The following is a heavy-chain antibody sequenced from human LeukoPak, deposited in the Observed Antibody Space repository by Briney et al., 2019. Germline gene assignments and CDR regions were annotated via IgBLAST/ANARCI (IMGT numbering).Heavy chain of an antibody. CDR1: GFTFSSYA. V-gene: IGHV3-23*01. Sequence: PGGSLRLSCAASGFTFSSYAMSWVRQAPGKGLEWVSTITVSGGSTYYADSVKGRFTISRDNSKNTLDLQMNSLRAEDTAVYYCAKANWGSGYWGQGTLVTVSS. CDR3: AKANWGSGY. J-gene: IGHJ4*02. CDR2: ITVSGGST. D-gene: IGHD7-27*01.